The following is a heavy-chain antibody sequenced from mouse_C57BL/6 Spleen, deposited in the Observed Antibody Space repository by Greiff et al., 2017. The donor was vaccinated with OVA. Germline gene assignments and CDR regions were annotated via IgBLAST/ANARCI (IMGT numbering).Heavy chain of an antibody. J-gene: IGHJ1*03. D-gene: IGHD2-5*01. CDR3: AREEGYSNYGYFDV. CDR1: GYTFTSYW. V-gene: IGHV1-55*01. CDR2: IYPGSGST. Sequence: VQLQQPGAELVKPGASVKMSCKASGYTFTSYWITWVKQRPGQGLEWIGDIYPGSGSTNYNEKFKSKATLTVDTSSSTAYMQLSSLTSEDSAVYYCAREEGYSNYGYFDVWGTGTTVTVSS.